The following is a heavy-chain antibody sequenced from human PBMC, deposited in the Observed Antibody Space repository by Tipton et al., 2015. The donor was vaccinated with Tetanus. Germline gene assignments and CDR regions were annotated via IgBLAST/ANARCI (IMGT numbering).Heavy chain of an antibody. CDR3: ARANNEFPKKSPFDS. CDR2: IFHSGST. D-gene: IGHD1-1*01. V-gene: IGHV4-59*01. CDR1: GGSMSNNY. J-gene: IGHJ4*02. Sequence: TLSLTCTVSGGSMSNNYWSWIRQPPGKGLEWIAYIFHSGSTNYSPSLKSRVAISMDTSKNQISLKLSSVTAADTAVYYCARANNEFPKKSPFDSWGQGSLVIVSS.